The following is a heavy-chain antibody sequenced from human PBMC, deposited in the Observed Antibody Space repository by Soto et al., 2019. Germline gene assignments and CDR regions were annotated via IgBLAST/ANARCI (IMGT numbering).Heavy chain of an antibody. J-gene: IGHJ4*02. Sequence: QVRLVQSGAEVKKPGASVKVSCKASGYSFISYGISWVRQAPGQGLEWMGWIRAYNGNTNYAQKLQGRVTMTTDTSTNTAYMELRRLRSDDTAVYYCARNGDSREDNCDYWGQGTLVTVSS. V-gene: IGHV1-18*01. CDR2: IRAYNGNT. CDR1: GYSFISYG. D-gene: IGHD4-17*01. CDR3: ARNGDSREDNCDY.